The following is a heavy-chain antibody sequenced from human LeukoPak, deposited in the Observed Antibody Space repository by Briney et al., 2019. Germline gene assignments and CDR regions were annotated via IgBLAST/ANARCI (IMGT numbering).Heavy chain of an antibody. D-gene: IGHD3-10*01. V-gene: IGHV3-15*01. J-gene: IGHJ3*02. Sequence: PGGSLRVSCAASGFTFISAWMNWVRQAPGKGLEWVGRIKSKTDGGTTDYAAPVKGRFTISRDDSKNTLYLQMNSLKTEDTAVYFCTTGTLMVSNDGFDIWGQGTMVTVSS. CDR3: TTGTLMVSNDGFDI. CDR2: IKSKTDGGTT. CDR1: GFTFISAW.